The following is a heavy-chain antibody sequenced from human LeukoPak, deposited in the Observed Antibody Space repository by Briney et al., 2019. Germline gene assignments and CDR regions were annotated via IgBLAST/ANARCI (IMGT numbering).Heavy chain of an antibody. D-gene: IGHD4-17*01. J-gene: IGHJ4*02. V-gene: IGHV3-73*01. Sequence: GGSLRLSCAASGFTFSGSAIHWVRQASGKGLEWVGRIRSKANSYATSSAASVKGRFTISRDDSKNTAYLQMNSLKTDDTAVYYCTRDYGVLFDYWGQGTLVTVSS. CDR1: GFTFSGSA. CDR2: IRSKANSYAT. CDR3: TRDYGVLFDY.